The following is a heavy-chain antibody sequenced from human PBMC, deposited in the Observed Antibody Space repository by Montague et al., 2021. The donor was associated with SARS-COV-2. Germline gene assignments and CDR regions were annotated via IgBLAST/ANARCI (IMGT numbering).Heavy chain of an antibody. J-gene: IGHJ6*02. CDR1: GGSINSFY. CDR2: IYQSGTT. D-gene: IGHD2-21*01. CDR3: ARPSMVSRNYYYYGIDV. Sequence: SETLSLTCIVSGGSINSFYWSWIRQPPGKGLEWIGYIYQSGTTNYSPSLKSRVAISLDTSKNQFSLTLNSVTAADTAVYYCARPSMVSRNYYYYGIDVWGQGTTVTVSS. V-gene: IGHV4-59*01.